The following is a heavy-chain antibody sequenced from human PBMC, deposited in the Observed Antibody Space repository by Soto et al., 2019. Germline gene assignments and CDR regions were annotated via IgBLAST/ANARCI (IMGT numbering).Heavy chain of an antibody. D-gene: IGHD2-21*01. CDR1: GFTFSNAW. CDR2: IQSKTDGGTT. Sequence: EVQLVESGGGLVKPGGSLRLSCAASGFTFSNAWMTWVRQAPGKGLEWVGRIQSKTDGGTTDYAAPVKGRVTISRDDSTNTLYLQMNSLKTDETVVYYCTTEGPSSRFAIRVDYWGQGTLVTVSS. CDR3: TTEGPSSRFAIRVDY. J-gene: IGHJ4*02. V-gene: IGHV3-15*01.